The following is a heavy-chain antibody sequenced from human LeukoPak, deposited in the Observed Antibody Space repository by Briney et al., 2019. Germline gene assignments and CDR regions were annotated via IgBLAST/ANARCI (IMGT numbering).Heavy chain of an antibody. CDR1: GGSISSYY. Sequence: SETLSLTCTVSGGSISSYYWSWIRQPPGKGLEWSGYIYYSGSTNYNPSLKSRVTMSVDTSKNQFSLKLSSVTAADTAVYYCVGSSGASWLDPWGQGTLVTVSS. D-gene: IGHD3-10*01. CDR2: IYYSGST. CDR3: VGSSGASWLDP. J-gene: IGHJ5*02. V-gene: IGHV4-59*01.